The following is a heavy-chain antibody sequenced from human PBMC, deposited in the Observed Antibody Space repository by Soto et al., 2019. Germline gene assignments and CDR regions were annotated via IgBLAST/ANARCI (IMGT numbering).Heavy chain of an antibody. J-gene: IGHJ4*02. CDR3: AKSQTRIAEAANLDY. D-gene: IGHD6-19*01. V-gene: IGHV3-43*01. Sequence: EVQLVESGGFVVQPGGSLRLSCAASGFAFDYYSLHWVRQAPGKGLEWVSLISWDGHSTYYADSVKGRFIISRDNSKNSLYLQMNSLRSEDAAIYYCAKSQTRIAEAANLDYWGQGTLVTVSS. CDR1: GFAFDYYS. CDR2: ISWDGHST.